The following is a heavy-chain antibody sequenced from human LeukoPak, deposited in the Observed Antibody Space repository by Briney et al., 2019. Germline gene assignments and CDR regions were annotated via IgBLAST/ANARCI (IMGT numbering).Heavy chain of an antibody. Sequence: AGGSLRLSCVASGFSFDEYWMNWVRQPLGKGPVAISRINSDGTRTIYADAVKGRFTISRDNAKNSLYLQMNSLRAEDTALYYCAKDMAPTYGDYANFDYWGQGTLVTVSS. CDR3: AKDMAPTYGDYANFDY. CDR2: INSDGTRT. V-gene: IGHV3-74*01. D-gene: IGHD4-17*01. J-gene: IGHJ4*02. CDR1: GFSFDEYW.